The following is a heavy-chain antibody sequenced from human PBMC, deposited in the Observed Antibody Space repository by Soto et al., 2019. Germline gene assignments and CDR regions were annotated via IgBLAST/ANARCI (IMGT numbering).Heavy chain of an antibody. J-gene: IGHJ4*02. CDR3: ASGDAWGVLLAY. Sequence: QVQLQESGPGMVTPSQTLSLTCTVSGASINSGGYYWSWVRQLPAKGLEWIGYIYFRGSTSYNPSLESRVNISLDTSQDQFSLQLSSVSAAVTAVYYGASGDAWGVLLAYWGQGALFSVSS. V-gene: IGHV4-31*03. CDR1: GASINSGGYY. CDR2: IYFRGST. D-gene: IGHD2-21*02.